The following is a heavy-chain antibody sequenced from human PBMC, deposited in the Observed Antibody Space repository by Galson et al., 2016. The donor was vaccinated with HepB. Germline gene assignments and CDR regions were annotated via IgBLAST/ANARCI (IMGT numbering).Heavy chain of an antibody. J-gene: IGHJ4*02. CDR2: INSDVSST. Sequence: SLSLSCAASGFSLSSYWMHWVRQAPGKGLVWVSRINSDVSSTIYAASVKGRFTISRDNAKNTLHLQMNSLRAEDTAVYYCAREGGQWLERFDYWGQRTLATVSS. CDR1: GFSLSSYW. V-gene: IGHV3-74*01. D-gene: IGHD6-19*01. CDR3: AREGGQWLERFDY.